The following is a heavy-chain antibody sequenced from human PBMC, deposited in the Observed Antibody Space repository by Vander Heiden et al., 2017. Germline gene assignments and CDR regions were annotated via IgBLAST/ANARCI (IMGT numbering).Heavy chain of an antibody. J-gene: IGHJ3*02. CDR1: GGSIRRGGYY. Sequence: QVQLQESGPGLAKPSQTLSLTCTVSGGSIRRGGYYWSWIRQHPGKGLEWIGYIYYSGSTYYNPSLKSRVTISVDTSKNQFSLKLGSVTAADTAVYYCARDRIVVGSDAFDIWGQGTMVTVSS. CDR3: ARDRIVVGSDAFDI. V-gene: IGHV4-31*03. D-gene: IGHD3-22*01. CDR2: IYYSGST.